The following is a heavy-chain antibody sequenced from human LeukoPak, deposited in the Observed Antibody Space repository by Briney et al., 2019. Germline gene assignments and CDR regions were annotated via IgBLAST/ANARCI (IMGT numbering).Heavy chain of an antibody. J-gene: IGHJ4*02. CDR2: IYPGDSDT. D-gene: IGHD6-13*01. CDR1: GYNFSSNW. CDR3: ARHEAGYSSSYIDY. V-gene: IGHV5-51*01. Sequence: GESLKISCKASGYNFSSNWIAWVRRMPGKGLEWMGIIYPGDSDTRYSPSFQGQVTISADKSISTAYLQWSSLKASDTAMYYCARHEAGYSSSYIDYWGQGTLVTDSS.